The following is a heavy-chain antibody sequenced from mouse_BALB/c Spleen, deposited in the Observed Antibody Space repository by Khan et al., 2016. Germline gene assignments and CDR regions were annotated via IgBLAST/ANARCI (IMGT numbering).Heavy chain of an antibody. J-gene: IGHJ2*01. CDR2: IRNKANGYTT. CDR1: GFTFTDYY. V-gene: IGHV7-3*02. Sequence: EVELVESGGGLVQPGGSLRLSCATSGFTFTDYYMSWVRQPPGKALEWLGFIRNKANGYTTEYSASVKGRFTISRDNSQSILYLQMNTLRAEDSATYYCARVHYGNDYFDYWGQGTTLTVSS. D-gene: IGHD2-1*01. CDR3: ARVHYGNDYFDY.